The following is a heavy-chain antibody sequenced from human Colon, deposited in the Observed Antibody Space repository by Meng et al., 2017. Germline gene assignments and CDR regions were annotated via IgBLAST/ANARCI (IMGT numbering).Heavy chain of an antibody. CDR3: AKALALDYRGYFDY. CDR1: GFTFSTYA. V-gene: IGHV3-23*01. D-gene: IGHD4-11*01. CDR2: ISDSGGNT. J-gene: IGHJ4*02. Sequence: LLDSGVDLVQPGGSLILSCAASGFTFSTYAMTWVRQAPGKGLEWVSTISDSGGNTYYEDSVKGRFTISRDNSKNTLYLQMNSLRAEDTAVYYCAKALALDYRGYFDYWGQGTLVTVSS.